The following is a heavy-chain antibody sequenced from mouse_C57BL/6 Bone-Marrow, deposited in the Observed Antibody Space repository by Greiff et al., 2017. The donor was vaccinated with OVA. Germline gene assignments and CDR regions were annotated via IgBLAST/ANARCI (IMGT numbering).Heavy chain of an antibody. CDR1: GFTFSDYG. Sequence: EVKLVESGGGLVKPGGSLKLSCAASGFTFSDYGMHWVRQAPEKGLEWVAYISSGSSTIYYADTVKGRFTISRDNAKNTLFLQMTSLRSEDTAMYYCARTYYGSSYGYVDVWGTGTTVTVSA. D-gene: IGHD1-1*01. J-gene: IGHJ1*03. CDR2: ISSGSSTI. V-gene: IGHV5-17*01. CDR3: ARTYYGSSYGYVDV.